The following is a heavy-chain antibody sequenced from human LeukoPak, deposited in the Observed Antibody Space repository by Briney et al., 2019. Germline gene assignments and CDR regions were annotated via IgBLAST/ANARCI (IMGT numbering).Heavy chain of an antibody. J-gene: IGHJ4*02. D-gene: IGHD3-22*01. CDR2: ISYDGSNK. Sequence: GGSLRLSCAASGFTFSSYGMHWVRQAPGKGLEWVAVISYDGSNKYYADSVKGRFTISRDNSKNTLYLQMNSLRAEDTAVYYCAKRVMVDYYDSSGYYYAYYFDYWGQGTLVTVSS. CDR1: GFTFSSYG. CDR3: AKRVMVDYYDSSGYYYAYYFDY. V-gene: IGHV3-30*18.